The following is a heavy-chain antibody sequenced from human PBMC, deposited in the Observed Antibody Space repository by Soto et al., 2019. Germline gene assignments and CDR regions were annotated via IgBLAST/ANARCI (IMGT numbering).Heavy chain of an antibody. CDR1: GFTFTRHW. Sequence: GESLKISCKGSGFTFTRHWISWVRQMPGGGLEWMGKIDPSDSYTNYSPSFQGHVTISADKSINTAYLQWSGLQASDTAMYYCARSLAYCTGGTCYKRYGISFWAQRAAVTVSS. CDR2: IDPSDSYT. D-gene: IGHD2-8*02. J-gene: IGHJ6*02. CDR3: ARSLAYCTGGTCYKRYGISF. V-gene: IGHV5-10-1*01.